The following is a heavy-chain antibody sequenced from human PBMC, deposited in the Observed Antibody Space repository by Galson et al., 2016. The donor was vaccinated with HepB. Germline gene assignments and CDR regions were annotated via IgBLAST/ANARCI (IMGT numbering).Heavy chain of an antibody. J-gene: IGHJ6*02. Sequence: SLRLSCAASGFSFSTYNMNWVRQAPGKGLEWVSYISSSSSTIYYADSVKGRFTISRDNAKNSLYLQMNSLRAEDTAVYYCAGRLVPAASYYPYYGMDVWGQGTTVTVSS. V-gene: IGHV3-48*01. CDR2: ISSSSSTI. CDR3: AGRLVPAASYYPYYGMDV. CDR1: GFSFSTYN. D-gene: IGHD2-2*01.